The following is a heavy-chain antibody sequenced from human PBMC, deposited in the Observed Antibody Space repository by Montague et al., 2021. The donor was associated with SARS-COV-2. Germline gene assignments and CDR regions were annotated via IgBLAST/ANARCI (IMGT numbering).Heavy chain of an antibody. CDR1: GFRFSNFA. CDR2: ISGGAGST. V-gene: IGHV3-23*01. CDR3: AKDLVDY. J-gene: IGHJ4*02. D-gene: IGHD2-15*01. Sequence: SLRLSCAASGFRFSNFAMSWVRQAPGKGLEWVSSISGGAGSTYYADSVNGRCTISRDTSKNTLYLQMNSLRAGDTAVYYCAKDLVDYWGQGTLVTVSS.